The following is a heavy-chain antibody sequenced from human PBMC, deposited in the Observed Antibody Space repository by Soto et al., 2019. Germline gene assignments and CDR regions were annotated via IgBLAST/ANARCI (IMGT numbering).Heavy chain of an antibody. Sequence: GGSLRLSCAASGFTFSSYGMHWVRQAPGKGLEWVAVISYDGSNKYYADSVKGRFTISRDNSKNTLYLQMNSLRAEDTSVYYCAKNAYYENGADVWGQGTTVTVSS. V-gene: IGHV3-30*18. CDR2: ISYDGSNK. D-gene: IGHD3-22*01. J-gene: IGHJ6*02. CDR1: GFTFSSYG. CDR3: AKNAYYENGADV.